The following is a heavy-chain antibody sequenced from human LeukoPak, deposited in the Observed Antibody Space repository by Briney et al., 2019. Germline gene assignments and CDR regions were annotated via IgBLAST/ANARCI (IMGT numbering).Heavy chain of an antibody. J-gene: IGHJ4*02. V-gene: IGHV1-24*01. D-gene: IGHD3-22*01. CDR1: GCVLSELS. CDR2: FDPEDDER. CDR3: ATELRSGYFDY. Sequence: ASVKVSCKLSGCVLSELSMHWVRQAPGKGLEWMGGFDPEDDERIYAQKFQGRVTMTEDTSTDTAHMELSSLRSEDTAVYYCATELRSGYFDYWGQGTLVTVSS.